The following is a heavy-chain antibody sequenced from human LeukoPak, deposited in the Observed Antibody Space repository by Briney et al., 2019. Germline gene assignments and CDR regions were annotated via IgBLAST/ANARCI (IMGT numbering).Heavy chain of an antibody. V-gene: IGHV4-34*01. Sequence: SETLSLTCAVYGGSFSGYYWSWIRQPPGKGLEWIGEINHSGSTNYNPSPKSRVTISVDTSKNQFSLKLSSVTAADTAVYYCARVRYCSGGSCNWGQGTLVTVSS. CDR3: ARVRYCSGGSCN. CDR1: GGSFSGYY. D-gene: IGHD2-15*01. CDR2: INHSGST. J-gene: IGHJ4*02.